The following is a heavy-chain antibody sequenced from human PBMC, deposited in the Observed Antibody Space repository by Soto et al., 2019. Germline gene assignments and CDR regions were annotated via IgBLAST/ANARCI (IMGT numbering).Heavy chain of an antibody. J-gene: IGHJ5*02. CDR3: ARDRCSSTSCLNWFDP. V-gene: IGHV3-30-3*01. D-gene: IGHD2-2*01. CDR1: GFTFSSYA. CDR2: ISYDGSNK. Sequence: GGSLRLSCAASGFTFSSYAMHWVRQAPGKGLEWVAVISYDGSNKYYADSVKGRFTISRDNSKNTLYLQMNSLRAEDTAVYYCARDRCSSTSCLNWFDPWGQGTLVTVSS.